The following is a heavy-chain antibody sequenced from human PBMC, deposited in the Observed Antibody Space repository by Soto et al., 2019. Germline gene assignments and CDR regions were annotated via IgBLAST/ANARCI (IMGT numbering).Heavy chain of an antibody. CDR2: ISFDGSYK. CDR1: GFTFSTYG. Sequence: GGSLRLSCAASGFTFSTYGMHWVRQAPGKGLEWVAVISFDGSYKYYPDPVKGRFTISRDNSKNSLYLQMNSLRADDTAVYYCAKSTGTGHDAFHIWGQGTMVTVS. J-gene: IGHJ3*02. CDR3: AKSTGTGHDAFHI. V-gene: IGHV3-30*18.